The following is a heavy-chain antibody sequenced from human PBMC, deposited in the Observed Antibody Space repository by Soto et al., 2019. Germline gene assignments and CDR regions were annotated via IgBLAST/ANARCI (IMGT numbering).Heavy chain of an antibody. CDR1: GGSISSSDFY. J-gene: IGHJ5*02. Sequence: SETLSLTCTVSGGSISSSDFYWGWLRQPPEKGLEFIGSMYYSGTTYYNPSPKSRITISVDRSKNQFSLKLSSVTAADTAVYYCARANSGKYNWSDPWGQGTLVTVSS. V-gene: IGHV4-39*07. CDR3: ARANSGKYNWSDP. D-gene: IGHD1-26*01. CDR2: MYYSGTT.